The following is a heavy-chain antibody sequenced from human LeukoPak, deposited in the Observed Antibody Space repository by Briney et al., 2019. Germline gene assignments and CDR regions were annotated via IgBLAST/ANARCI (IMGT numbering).Heavy chain of an antibody. Sequence: GGSLRLSRAASGFTFSSYAMSWVRQAPGKGLEWVSAISGSGGSTYYADSVKGRFTISRDNSKNTLYLQMNSLRAEDTAVYYCAKLDIVVVPAAKGFDPWGQGTLVTVSS. D-gene: IGHD2-2*03. J-gene: IGHJ5*02. V-gene: IGHV3-23*01. CDR3: AKLDIVVVPAAKGFDP. CDR1: GFTFSSYA. CDR2: ISGSGGST.